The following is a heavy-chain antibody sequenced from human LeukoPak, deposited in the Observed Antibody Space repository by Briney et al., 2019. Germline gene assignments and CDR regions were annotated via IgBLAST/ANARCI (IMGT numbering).Heavy chain of an antibody. CDR2: IYYSGST. CDR1: GGSISSYY. Sequence: PSETLSLTCTVSGGSISSYYWGWIRQPPGKGLEWIGSIYYSGSTYCNPSLKSRVTISVDTSKNQFSLKLNSVTAANTAVYYCARRGGGGCSSTTCPLDYWGQGTLVTVSS. V-gene: IGHV4-39*01. D-gene: IGHD2-2*01. J-gene: IGHJ4*02. CDR3: ARRGGGGCSSTTCPLDY.